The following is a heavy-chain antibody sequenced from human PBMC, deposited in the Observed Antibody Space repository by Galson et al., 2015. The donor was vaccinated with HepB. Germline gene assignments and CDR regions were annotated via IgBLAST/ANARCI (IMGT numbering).Heavy chain of an antibody. CDR2: INPSDGST. D-gene: IGHD4-23*01. V-gene: IGHV1-46*03. CDR3: ARMHDYGSKSDLIWFDP. Sequence: SVKVSCKAYGYTFRSYYIHWVRQAPGQGLEWVGIINPSDGSTSYAQKFQGRVTMTRDTSTSTVYMDLSSLRSEDTAMYYCARMHDYGSKSDLIWFDPWGQGTLVTVSS. CDR1: GYTFRSYY. J-gene: IGHJ5*02.